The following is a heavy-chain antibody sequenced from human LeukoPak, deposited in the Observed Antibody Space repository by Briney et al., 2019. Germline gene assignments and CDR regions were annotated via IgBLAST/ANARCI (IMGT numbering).Heavy chain of an antibody. J-gene: IGHJ3*02. D-gene: IGHD3-3*01. CDR3: ARDLLRSFDI. CDR2: ISSSSSYI. V-gene: IGHV3-21*01. CDR1: GXTFSSYS. Sequence: GGSLRLSCAASGXTFSSYSMNWVRQAPGKGLEWVSSISSSSSYIYYADSVKGRFTISRDNAKNSLYLQMNSLRAEDTAVYCCARDLLRSFDIWGQGTMVTVSS.